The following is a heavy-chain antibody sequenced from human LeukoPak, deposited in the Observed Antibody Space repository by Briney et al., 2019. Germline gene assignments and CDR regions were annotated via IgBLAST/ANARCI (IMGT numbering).Heavy chain of an antibody. Sequence: PGGSLRLSCAASGFTFSTYNMNWVRQAPGKGLEWVSSITSSSSYIYYADSVKGRFTISRDNAKNSLYLQMNSLRIEDTAVYYCARDKAFSTFDYWGQGTLVTVPS. CDR3: ARDKAFSTFDY. CDR2: ITSSSSYI. V-gene: IGHV3-21*01. J-gene: IGHJ4*02. CDR1: GFTFSTYN. D-gene: IGHD3-16*01.